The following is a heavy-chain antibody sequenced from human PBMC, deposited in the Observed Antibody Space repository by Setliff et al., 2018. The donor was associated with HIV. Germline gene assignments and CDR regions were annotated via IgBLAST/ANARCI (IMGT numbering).Heavy chain of an antibody. Sequence: SVKVSCKASGYTFTNYYIHWVRQAPGQGLEWMGGIIPIFGTANYAQKFQGRVTITADKSTSTAYMELSSLRSEDTAVYYCVGSSGWYIHFDYWGQGTLVTVSS. CDR3: VGSSGWYIHFDY. V-gene: IGHV1-69*06. J-gene: IGHJ4*02. CDR1: GYTFTNYY. D-gene: IGHD6-19*01. CDR2: IIPIFGTA.